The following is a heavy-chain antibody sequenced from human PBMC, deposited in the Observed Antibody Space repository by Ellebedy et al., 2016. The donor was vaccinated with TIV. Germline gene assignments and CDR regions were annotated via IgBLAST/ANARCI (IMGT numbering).Heavy chain of an antibody. CDR3: ARVRGGSGSYYNPWGY. CDR1: GGSISSSIYY. J-gene: IGHJ4*02. V-gene: IGHV4-39*07. D-gene: IGHD3-10*01. CDR2: IYFTGNT. Sequence: SETLSLXCTVSGGSISSSIYYWGWIRQPPGKGLEWIGSIYFTGNTYYNPSLKSRVTISVDTSKNQFSLKLSSVTAADTAVYYCARVRGGSGSYYNPWGYWGQGTLVTVSS.